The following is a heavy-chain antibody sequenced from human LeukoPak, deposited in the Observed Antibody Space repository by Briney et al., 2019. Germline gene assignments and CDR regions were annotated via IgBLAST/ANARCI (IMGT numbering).Heavy chain of an antibody. CDR3: ARGPRDAFDI. V-gene: IGHV4-59*01. Sequence: TSETLSLTCTVSGGSISSYYWSWIRQPPGKGLEWIGYIYYSGSTNYNPSLKSRVTISVDTSKNQFSLKLSSVTAADTAVYYCARGPRDAFDIWGQGTMVTVSS. J-gene: IGHJ3*02. CDR2: IYYSGST. CDR1: GGSISSYY.